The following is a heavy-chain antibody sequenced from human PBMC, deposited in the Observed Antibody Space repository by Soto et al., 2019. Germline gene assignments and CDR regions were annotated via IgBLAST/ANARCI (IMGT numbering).Heavy chain of an antibody. V-gene: IGHV2-5*02. J-gene: IGHJ6*02. CDR2: IYWDDDK. CDR3: IQSRCGGDCLQSYPSYYYYGMDV. CDR1: AFSLSTGGVG. Sequence: SGPTLVNPTLTLTMTWTFSAFSLSTGGVGVGWIRQPPGKALEWLALIYWDDDKRYSPSLRSRLTITKDTSKNQVVLTMTNMDPVDTATYYCIQSRCGGDCLQSYPSYYYYGMDVWGQGTTVTVSS. D-gene: IGHD2-21*02.